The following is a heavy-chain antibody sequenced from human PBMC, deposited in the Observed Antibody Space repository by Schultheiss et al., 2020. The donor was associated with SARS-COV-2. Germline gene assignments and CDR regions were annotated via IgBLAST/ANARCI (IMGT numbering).Heavy chain of an antibody. CDR3: ARDLRQWLDGDYFDY. CDR2: ISYDGSNK. J-gene: IGHJ4*02. CDR1: GFTFSSYA. V-gene: IGHV3-30-3*01. D-gene: IGHD6-19*01. Sequence: GESLKISCAASGFTFSSYAMHWVRQAPGKGLEWVAVISYDGSNKYYADSVKGRFTISRDNSKNTLYLQMNSLRAEDTAVYYCARDLRQWLDGDYFDYWGQGTLVTVSS.